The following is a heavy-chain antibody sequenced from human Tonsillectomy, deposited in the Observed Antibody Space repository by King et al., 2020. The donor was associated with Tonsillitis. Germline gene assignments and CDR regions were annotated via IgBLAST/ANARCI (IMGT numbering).Heavy chain of an antibody. CDR2: ICHDGSNK. D-gene: IGHD2-15*01. CDR3: ARSIAMVVPGADDVFDI. Sequence: VQLVESGGGVVQPGRSLRLSCAASEFTFSHYGMHWVRQAPGKGLLWLAVICHDGSNKYYADSVKGRFTISGDNSKNTLYLQMNSLRADDSAVYYCARSIAMVVPGADDVFDIWGRGTRVTVSS. V-gene: IGHV3-33*01. J-gene: IGHJ3*02. CDR1: EFTFSHYG.